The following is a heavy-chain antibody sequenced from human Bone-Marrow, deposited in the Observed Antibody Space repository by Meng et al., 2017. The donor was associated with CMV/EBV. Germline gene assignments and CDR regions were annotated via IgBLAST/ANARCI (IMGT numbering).Heavy chain of an antibody. CDR3: ARALILRYFDY. CDR1: GYSISSGYY. D-gene: IGHD3-3*01. CDR2: IYHSGST. V-gene: IGHV4-38-2*02. Sequence: SETLSLTCTVSGYSISSGYYWCWIRQAPGKGLEWIGSIYHSGSTYYTPSLKSRVTISVDTSKNQFYLKLSSVTAADTAVYYCARALILRYFDYWGQGTLVTVSS. J-gene: IGHJ4*02.